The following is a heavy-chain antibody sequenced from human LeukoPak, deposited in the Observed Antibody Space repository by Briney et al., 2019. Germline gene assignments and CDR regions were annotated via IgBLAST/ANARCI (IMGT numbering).Heavy chain of an antibody. CDR3: PRFTREEAAGF. CDR1: GFTLSSFA. D-gene: IGHD6-13*01. Sequence: GGSLRLSCAASGFTLSSFAMHWVRQAPGKGLEWVAVISYDGSNKYYADSVKGRFAISRDTSKNSLYLQMDSLRAEDTAVYYCPRFTREEAAGFWGQGTLVTVSS. J-gene: IGHJ4*02. CDR2: ISYDGSNK. V-gene: IGHV3-30*09.